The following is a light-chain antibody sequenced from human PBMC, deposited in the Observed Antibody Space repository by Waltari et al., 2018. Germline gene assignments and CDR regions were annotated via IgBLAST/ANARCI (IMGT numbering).Light chain of an antibody. J-gene: IGKJ1*01. CDR1: QSVSSD. V-gene: IGKV3-15*01. Sequence: EIVMTPSPATLPVSLGYRTTLSCRASQSVSSDLAWYQQKPGQAPRLLIYDASTRAAGIAAKFSGSGSGTEFSLTISSVQSEDFAVYYCQQYNDWPPRWTFGQGTKVEI. CDR2: DAS. CDR3: QQYNDWPPRWT.